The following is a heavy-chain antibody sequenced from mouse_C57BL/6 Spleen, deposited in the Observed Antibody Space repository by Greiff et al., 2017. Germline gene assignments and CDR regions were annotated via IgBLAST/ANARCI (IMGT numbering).Heavy chain of an antibody. CDR1: GFTFSSYA. D-gene: IGHD2-2*01. CDR3: TREGYGFYYAMDY. V-gene: IGHV5-9-1*02. Sequence: EVQVVESGEGLVKPGGSLKLSCAASGFTFSSYAMSWVRQTPEKRLEWVAYISSGGDYIYYADTVKGRFTISRDNARNTLYLQMSSLKSEDTAMYYCTREGYGFYYAMDYWGQGTSVTVSS. J-gene: IGHJ4*01. CDR2: ISSGGDYI.